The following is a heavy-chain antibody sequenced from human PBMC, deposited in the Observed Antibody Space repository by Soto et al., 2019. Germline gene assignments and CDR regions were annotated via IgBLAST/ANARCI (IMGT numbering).Heavy chain of an antibody. CDR3: AKDRRGGQQLVPHFDY. CDR1: GFTFSSYG. J-gene: IGHJ4*02. CDR2: ISYDGSNK. D-gene: IGHD6-13*01. V-gene: IGHV3-30*18. Sequence: GGSLRLSCAASGFTFSSYGMHWVRQAPGKGLEWVAVISYDGSNKYYADSVKGRFTISRDNSKNTLYLQMNSLRAEDTAVYYCAKDRRGGQQLVPHFDYWGQGTLVTVSS.